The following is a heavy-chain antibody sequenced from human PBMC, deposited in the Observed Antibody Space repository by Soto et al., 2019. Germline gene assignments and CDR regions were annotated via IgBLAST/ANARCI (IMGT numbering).Heavy chain of an antibody. J-gene: IGHJ5*02. CDR1: GGSMSSYY. CDR2: VYSSGGT. D-gene: IGHD3-3*01. V-gene: IGHV4-4*07. CDR3: ARGQRFSDWFDP. Sequence: SETLSLTCTVSGGSMSSYYWTWIRQPAGKGLEWIGRVYSSGGTHYNPSLKSRVTVSLDTSKNQFPLRLLSVTDADTAVYYCARGQRFSDWFDPWGQGTLVTVSS.